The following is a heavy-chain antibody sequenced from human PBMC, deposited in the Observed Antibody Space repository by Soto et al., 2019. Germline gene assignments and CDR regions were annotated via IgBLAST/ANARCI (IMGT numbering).Heavy chain of an antibody. J-gene: IGHJ6*02. V-gene: IGHV1-18*01. CDR1: GYTFTSYG. D-gene: IGHD2-2*02. Sequence: QVPLVQSGAEVKKPGASVKVSCKASGYTFTSYGISWVRQAPGQGLEWMGWISAYNGNTNYAQKLQGRVTMTTDTSTSTAYMELRSLRSDDTAVYYCARDRSIVVVPAAIDWEQLYYYYGMDVWGQGTTVTVSS. CDR3: ARDRSIVVVPAAIDWEQLYYYYGMDV. CDR2: ISAYNGNT.